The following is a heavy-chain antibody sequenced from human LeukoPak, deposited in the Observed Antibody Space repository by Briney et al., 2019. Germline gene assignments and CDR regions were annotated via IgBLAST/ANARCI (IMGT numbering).Heavy chain of an antibody. Sequence: SETLSLTCTISSGSISSSSYYWGWIRQPPGKGLEWIGYIYYSGSTYYNPSLKSRVTMSVDTSKNQFSLKLSSVTAADTAVYYCARDPTGTTVFDYWGQGTLVTVSS. CDR2: IYYSGST. CDR1: SGSISSSSYY. V-gene: IGHV4-31*03. J-gene: IGHJ4*02. CDR3: ARDPTGTTVFDY. D-gene: IGHD1-1*01.